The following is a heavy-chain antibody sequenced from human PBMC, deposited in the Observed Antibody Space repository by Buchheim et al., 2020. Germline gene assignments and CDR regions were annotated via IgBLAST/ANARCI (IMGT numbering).Heavy chain of an antibody. Sequence: QLVQSGAEVKRPGSSVKVSCRASGGTFSSAVIGWVRHAPGHGLEWMGGIIPVFGTLNYAQKFQGRLSIAADRSTSTVHMELGSLTSDDAAVYFCAGGDDVWGRGTL. CDR3: AGGDDV. V-gene: IGHV1-69*06. D-gene: IGHD3-16*01. CDR1: GGTFSSAV. J-gene: IGHJ2*01. CDR2: IIPVFGTL.